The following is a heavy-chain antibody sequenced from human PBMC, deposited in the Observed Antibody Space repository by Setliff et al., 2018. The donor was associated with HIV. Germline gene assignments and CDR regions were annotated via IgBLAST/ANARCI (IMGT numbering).Heavy chain of an antibody. CDR2: ISYDSRFI. D-gene: IGHD3-22*01. Sequence: GGSLRLSCAASGFTFSNYNMNWVRQAPGKGLEWVSSISYDSRFIYHADSMKGRFTISRDNAKKLVYLQMTSLRAEDTAIYYCARDRASSGYYARFDYWGQGSLVTVSS. J-gene: IGHJ4*02. CDR1: GFTFSNYN. V-gene: IGHV3-21*01. CDR3: ARDRASSGYYARFDY.